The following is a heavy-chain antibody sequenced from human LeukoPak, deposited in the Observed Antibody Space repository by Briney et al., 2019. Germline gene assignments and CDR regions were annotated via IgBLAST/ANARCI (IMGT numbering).Heavy chain of an antibody. D-gene: IGHD2-2*01. CDR1: GGTFSSYA. Sequence: ASVKVSCKASGGTFSSYAISWVRQAPGQGLEWMGGIIPIFGTANYPQKFQGRVTITADKSTSTAYMELSSLRSEDTAVYYCASSLIPAAIHPWGQGTLVTVSS. J-gene: IGHJ5*02. V-gene: IGHV1-69*06. CDR3: ASSLIPAAIHP. CDR2: IIPIFGTA.